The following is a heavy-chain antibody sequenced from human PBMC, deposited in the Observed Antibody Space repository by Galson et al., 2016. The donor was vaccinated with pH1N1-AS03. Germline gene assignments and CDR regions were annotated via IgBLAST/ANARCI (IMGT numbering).Heavy chain of an antibody. CDR3: ARGNYYDVDLREYYFDY. J-gene: IGHJ4*02. V-gene: IGHV3-21*01. Sequence: SLRLSCAASGFTFTNYSMTWVRQAPGKGLEWVSFIRNSGSHISYGDSVKGRFTVSRDNAKNSLYLQMNSLRAEDTAVYYCARGNYYDVDLREYYFDYWGQGTLVTVSS. D-gene: IGHD3-22*01. CDR2: IRNSGSHI. CDR1: GFTFTNYS.